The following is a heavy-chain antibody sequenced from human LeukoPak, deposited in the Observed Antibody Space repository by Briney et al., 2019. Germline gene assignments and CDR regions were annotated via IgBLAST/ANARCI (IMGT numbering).Heavy chain of an antibody. CDR1: GYSISSGYY. D-gene: IGHD5-12*01. CDR2: IHHIGTT. V-gene: IGHV4-38-2*02. CDR3: ARRDQNEGVGGYVP. J-gene: IGHJ4*02. Sequence: SETLSLTCTVSGYSISSGYYWGWIRQPPGKGLEWVGKIHHIGTTYYNPSLKSRVTISVDTSKNQFSLKLTSVTAADTAVYYCARRDQNEGVGGYVPWGQGTLVTVSS.